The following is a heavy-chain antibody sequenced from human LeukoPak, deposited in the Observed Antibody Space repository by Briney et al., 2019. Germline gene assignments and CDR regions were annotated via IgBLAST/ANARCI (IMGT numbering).Heavy chain of an antibody. CDR3: AKEGDNTGYRYFDD. V-gene: IGHV3-48*04. D-gene: IGHD3-22*01. CDR1: GFTFSNAW. J-gene: IGHJ4*02. Sequence: GGSLRLSCAASGFTFSNAWMSWVRQAPGKGLEWVSYINSSSGTIIYADSVKGRFTISRDNAKNSLYLQMNSLRAEDTAVYYCAKEGDNTGYRYFDDWGQGTLVTVSS. CDR2: INSSSGTI.